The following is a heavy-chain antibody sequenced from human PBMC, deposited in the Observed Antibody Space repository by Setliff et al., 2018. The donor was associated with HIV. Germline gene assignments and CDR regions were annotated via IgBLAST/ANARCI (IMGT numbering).Heavy chain of an antibody. J-gene: IGHJ6*02. Sequence: ASVKVSCKASGYTFTDYAMNWVRQAPGQGLEWMGWINTNTGNPTYAHGFTGRFVFSRDNSKNTLYLQMNSLRAEDTAVYYCAKGYCSSTSCYDYYYYGMDVWGQGTTVTVSS. CDR1: GYTFTDYA. CDR3: AKGYCSSTSCYDYYYYGMDV. V-gene: IGHV7-4-1*02. CDR2: INTNTGNP. D-gene: IGHD2-2*01.